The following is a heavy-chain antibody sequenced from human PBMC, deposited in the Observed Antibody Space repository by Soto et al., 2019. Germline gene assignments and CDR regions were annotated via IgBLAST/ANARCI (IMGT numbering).Heavy chain of an antibody. J-gene: IGHJ6*03. CDR3: ARASYYYYMDV. Sequence: ASVKVSCKASGYTFTSYGISWVRQAPGQGLEWMGWISAYNGNTNYAQKLQGRVTMTRNTSTSTAYMELRSLRSEDTAVYYCARASYYYYMDVWGKGTTVTVSS. V-gene: IGHV1-18*01. CDR1: GYTFTSYG. CDR2: ISAYNGNT.